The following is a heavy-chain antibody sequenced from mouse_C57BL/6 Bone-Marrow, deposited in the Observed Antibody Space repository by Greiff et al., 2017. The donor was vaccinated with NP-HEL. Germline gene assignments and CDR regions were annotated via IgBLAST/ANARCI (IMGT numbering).Heavy chain of an antibody. Sequence: EVKLVESGGGLVKPGGSLKLSCAASGFTFSSYAMSWVRQTPEKRLEWVATISDGGSYTYYPDNVKGRFTISRDNAKNNLYLQMGHLKSEDTAMYYCARRDTTVVAGGYFDVWGTGTTVTVSS. CDR2: ISDGGSYT. CDR1: GFTFSSYA. CDR3: ARRDTTVVAGGYFDV. D-gene: IGHD1-1*01. V-gene: IGHV5-4*03. J-gene: IGHJ1*03.